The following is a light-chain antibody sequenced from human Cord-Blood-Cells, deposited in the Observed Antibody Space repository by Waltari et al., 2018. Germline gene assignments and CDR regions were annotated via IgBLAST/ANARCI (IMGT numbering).Light chain of an antibody. J-gene: IGKJ4*01. V-gene: IGKV4-1*01. CDR1: QSVLYSSNNLHD. CDR2: CAS. CDR3: QQYHSTPLT. Sequence: DTVMTQSPDSLAVSLCERATINCKSSQSVLYSSNNLHDLAWYQQKPGQPPKLPSYCASTRESGVPDRLSGSGSGTDFTLTISRLQAEDVAVYYWQQYHSTPLTFGGRTRVEIK.